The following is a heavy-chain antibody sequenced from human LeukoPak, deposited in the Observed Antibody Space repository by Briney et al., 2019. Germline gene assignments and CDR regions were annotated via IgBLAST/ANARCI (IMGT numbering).Heavy chain of an antibody. CDR3: ARDPVEDCSGDSCWSWFDP. CDR1: GFTFSSYW. Sequence: GGSLRLSCAASGFTFSSYWMTWVRQAPGKGLEWVANIKQDGSEKYYVDSVKGRFTISRDNAKNSLYLQMNSLRAEDTAVYYCARDPVEDCSGDSCWSWFDPWGQGTLVTVSS. V-gene: IGHV3-7*01. CDR2: IKQDGSEK. D-gene: IGHD2-15*01. J-gene: IGHJ5*02.